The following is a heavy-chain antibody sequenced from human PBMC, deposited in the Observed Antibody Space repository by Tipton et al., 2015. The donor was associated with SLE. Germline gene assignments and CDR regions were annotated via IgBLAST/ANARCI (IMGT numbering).Heavy chain of an antibody. CDR3: ARMGGGYYYFYAMDV. CDR2: TYYRGST. J-gene: IGHJ6*02. V-gene: IGHV4-39*07. Sequence: LRLSCTVSGGSISSTIYYWGWIRQPPGKGLEWIGTTYYRGSTYYNPSLKSRVTISVDTSKNHFSLNLSSLTAADTAVYYCARMGGGYYYFYAMDVWGPGTTVTVSS. CDR1: GGSISSTIYY. D-gene: IGHD3-10*01.